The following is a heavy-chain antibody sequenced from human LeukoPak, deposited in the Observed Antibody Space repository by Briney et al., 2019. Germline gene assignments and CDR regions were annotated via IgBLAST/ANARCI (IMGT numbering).Heavy chain of an antibody. V-gene: IGHV1-2*02. CDR1: GYTFTVYY. CDR3: ARGEVAGLGNDAFDI. J-gene: IGHJ3*02. Sequence: ASVTVSCKASGYTFTVYYMHWVRQAPGQGLEWMGWINPNSGGTNYAQKFQGRVTMTRDTSISTAYMELSRLRSDDTAVYYCARGEVAGLGNDAFDIWGQGTMVTVSS. D-gene: IGHD6-19*01. CDR2: INPNSGGT.